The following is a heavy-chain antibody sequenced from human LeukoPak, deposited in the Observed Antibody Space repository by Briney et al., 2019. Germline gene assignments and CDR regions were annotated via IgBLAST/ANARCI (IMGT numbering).Heavy chain of an antibody. CDR2: ISSSSSYI. Sequence: GGSLRLSSAASGFTFSSYSMNWVRQAPGKGLEWVSSISSSSSYIYYADSVKGRFTISRDNAKNSLYLQMNSLRAEDTAVYYCARAFGIAAARLDCWGQGTLVTVSS. J-gene: IGHJ4*02. D-gene: IGHD6-13*01. CDR1: GFTFSSYS. CDR3: ARAFGIAAARLDC. V-gene: IGHV3-21*01.